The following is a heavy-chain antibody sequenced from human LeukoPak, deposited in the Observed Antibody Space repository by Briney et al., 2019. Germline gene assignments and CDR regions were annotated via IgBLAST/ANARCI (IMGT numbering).Heavy chain of an antibody. CDR1: GFTFSSYW. CDR2: INSDGSST. CDR3: ARDLADFWSGYYDSFDY. V-gene: IGHV3-74*01. J-gene: IGHJ4*02. Sequence: GGSLRLSCAASGFTFSSYWMHWVRQAPGKGLVWVSRINSDGSSTSYADSVKGRFTISRDNAKNTLYLQMNSLRAEDTAVYYCARDLADFWSGYYDSFDYWGQGTLVTVPS. D-gene: IGHD3-3*01.